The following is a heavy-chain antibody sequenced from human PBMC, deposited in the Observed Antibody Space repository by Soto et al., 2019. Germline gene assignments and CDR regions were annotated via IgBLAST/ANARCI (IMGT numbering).Heavy chain of an antibody. CDR3: AREVNSSPARGPNWFDP. J-gene: IGHJ5*02. D-gene: IGHD6-13*01. CDR2: TYHSGTT. V-gene: IGHV4-4*02. Sequence: QVQLQESGPGLVQPSGTLSLTCAVSGDSINNSHWWSWVRQTPGKGLEWIGETYHSGTTNYNPSLKTRVTISIDTSKNRFSLKMNSVTAADTAVYYCAREVNSSPARGPNWFDPWGQGTLVTVSS. CDR1: GDSINNSHW.